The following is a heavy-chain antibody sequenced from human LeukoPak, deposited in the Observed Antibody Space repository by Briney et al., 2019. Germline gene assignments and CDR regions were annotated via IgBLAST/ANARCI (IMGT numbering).Heavy chain of an antibody. D-gene: IGHD3-10*01. J-gene: IGHJ3*02. CDR2: INHSGST. Sequence: SETLSLTCAVYGGSFSGYYWSWIRQPPGKGLEWIGEINHSGSTNYNPSLKSRVTISVDTSKNQFSLKLSSVTAADTAVYYCARVAILWFGVFDIWRQGTMVTVSS. CDR3: ARVAILWFGVFDI. V-gene: IGHV4-34*01. CDR1: GGSFSGYY.